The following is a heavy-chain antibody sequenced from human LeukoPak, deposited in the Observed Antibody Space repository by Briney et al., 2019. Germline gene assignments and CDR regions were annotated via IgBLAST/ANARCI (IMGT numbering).Heavy chain of an antibody. Sequence: PSQTLSLTXTVSGGSISSGSYYWSWIRQPAGKGLEWIGRIYTSGSTNYNPSLKSRVTISVDTSKNQFSLKLSSVTAADTAVYYCARVIPYYFDYWGQGTLVTVSS. J-gene: IGHJ4*02. CDR1: GGSISSGSYY. D-gene: IGHD3-16*02. CDR3: ARVIPYYFDY. V-gene: IGHV4-61*02. CDR2: IYTSGST.